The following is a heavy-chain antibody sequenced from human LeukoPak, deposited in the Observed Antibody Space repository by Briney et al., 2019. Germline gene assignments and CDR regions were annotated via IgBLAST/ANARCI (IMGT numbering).Heavy chain of an antibody. J-gene: IGHJ4*02. Sequence: ASVRASCKTSGYTFTTFNIAWVRQAPGHGVEWVGWVSTYNGNTDYAQRVQGRVAMTTDTSTNTAYMDLRSLRPDDTAVYYCARPHSLGGSFYVFDYWGQGTLITVSS. V-gene: IGHV1-18*01. D-gene: IGHD1-26*01. CDR3: ARPHSLGGSFYVFDY. CDR1: GYTFTTFN. CDR2: VSTYNGNT.